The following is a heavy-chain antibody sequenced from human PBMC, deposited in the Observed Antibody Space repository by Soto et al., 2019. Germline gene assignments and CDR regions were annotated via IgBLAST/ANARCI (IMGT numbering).Heavy chain of an antibody. D-gene: IGHD6-19*01. J-gene: IGHJ3*02. CDR2: ISWNGGTV. Sequence: GGSLRLSCITSGFTFEDYAMHWVRQVPGRGLEWVSGISWNGGTVDYADSVRGRFTVSRDNSKRSLYMQMNNLRGEDTAFYYCAKGRSGWNDDALDIWGRGTMVTVS. CDR1: GFTFEDYA. CDR3: AKGRSGWNDDALDI. V-gene: IGHV3-9*01.